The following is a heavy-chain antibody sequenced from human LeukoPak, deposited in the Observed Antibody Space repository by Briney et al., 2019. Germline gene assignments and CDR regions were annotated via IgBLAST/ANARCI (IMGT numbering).Heavy chain of an antibody. CDR3: ARDRVKSITIFAGFDP. CDR1: GYTFTGYY. Sequence: VASVKVSCKASGYTFTGYYMHWVRQAPGQGLEWMGRINPNSGGTNYAQKFQGRVTMTRDTSISTAYMELSRLRSDDTAVYYCARDRVKSITIFAGFDPWGQEPWSPSPQ. D-gene: IGHD3-3*01. V-gene: IGHV1-2*06. CDR2: INPNSGGT. J-gene: IGHJ5*02.